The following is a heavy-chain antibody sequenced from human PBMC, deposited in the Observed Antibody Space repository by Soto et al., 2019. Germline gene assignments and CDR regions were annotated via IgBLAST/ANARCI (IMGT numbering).Heavy chain of an antibody. V-gene: IGHV1-2*04. J-gene: IGHJ5*02. CDR3: ARXXXGXXNWFDP. CDR2: INPDSGGT. CDR1: XXXFTGYY. Sequence: QVQLVQSGAEVKKPGASVKVSCKXSXXXFTGYYIHXXRQAXGQGLEWMGCINPDSGGTNYAQKFQGWVTMTRDTSTSTAYMELNRLRSDDTAVYXXARXXXGXXNWFDPWGQGTLVTVSS.